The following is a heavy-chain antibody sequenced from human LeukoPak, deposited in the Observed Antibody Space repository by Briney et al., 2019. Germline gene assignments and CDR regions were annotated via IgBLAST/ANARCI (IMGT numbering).Heavy chain of an antibody. Sequence: SGGSLRLSCAASGFTFSSYGMHWVRQAPGKGLEWVAVISYDGSNKYYADSVKGRFTISRDNSKNTLYLQMNSLRAEDTAVYYCAHLIAVAGTDAFDIWGQGTMVTVSS. J-gene: IGHJ3*02. D-gene: IGHD6-19*01. V-gene: IGHV3-30*03. CDR1: GFTFSSYG. CDR2: ISYDGSNK. CDR3: AHLIAVAGTDAFDI.